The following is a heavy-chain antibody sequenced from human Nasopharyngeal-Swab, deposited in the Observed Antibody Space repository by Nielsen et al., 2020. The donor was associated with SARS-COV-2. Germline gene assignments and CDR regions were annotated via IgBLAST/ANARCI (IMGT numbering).Heavy chain of an antibody. CDR1: GFTFSDSA. CDR3: TRCGGGCYSGRDY. V-gene: IGHV3-73*01. Sequence: GGSLRLSCAASGFTFSDSAIHWVRQASGNGLEWFGRVRSKGNNYATAYSASVKGRFIIFRDDPTNTAYLQMNSLKTEDTAMYYCTRCGGGCYSGRDYWGQGTLVTVSS. J-gene: IGHJ4*02. D-gene: IGHD2-15*01. CDR2: VRSKGNNYAT.